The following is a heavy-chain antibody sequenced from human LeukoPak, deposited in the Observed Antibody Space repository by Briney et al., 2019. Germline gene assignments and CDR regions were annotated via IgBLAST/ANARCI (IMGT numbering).Heavy chain of an antibody. D-gene: IGHD3-10*01. Sequence: NPSETLSLTCTVSGGSISSVGYYWSWIRQHPGKGLEWVGFIYYSGITDYNPSLKSRLTISVDTSKNQFFLKLSSVTAADPAVYYCARDGAGFDGSGSYFAYWGQGTLVTVSS. CDR1: GGSISSVGYY. V-gene: IGHV4-31*03. J-gene: IGHJ4*02. CDR2: IYYSGIT. CDR3: ARDGAGFDGSGSYFAY.